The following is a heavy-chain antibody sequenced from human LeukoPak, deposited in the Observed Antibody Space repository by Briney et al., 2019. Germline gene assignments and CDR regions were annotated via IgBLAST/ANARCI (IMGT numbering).Heavy chain of an antibody. V-gene: IGHV3-30*02. CDR2: IRYDGSNK. CDR3: ARRRGYWFDP. CDR1: GFTFSSYG. D-gene: IGHD3-10*01. J-gene: IGHJ5*02. Sequence: GGSLRLSCAASGFTFSSYGMHWVRQAPGEGLEWVAFIRYDGSNKYYADSVKGRFTISRDNSKNTLYLQMNNLRAEDTAVYYCARRRGYWFDPWGQGTLVTVSS.